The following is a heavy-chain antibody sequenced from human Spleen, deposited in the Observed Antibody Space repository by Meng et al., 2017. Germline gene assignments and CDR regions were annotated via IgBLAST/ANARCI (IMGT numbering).Heavy chain of an antibody. CDR1: GGSISSIDW. Sequence: QVQLQESGPGLVKPSGTLSLTCVVSGGSISSIDWWSWVRQPPGKGLEWIGEIYHGGDTNYNPSLKSRVTITIDRSKNQFSLKLSSVTAADTAVYYCASYNSGWPQFDSWGQGILVTVSS. CDR3: ASYNSGWPQFDS. J-gene: IGHJ4*02. CDR2: IYHGGDT. V-gene: IGHV4/OR15-8*02. D-gene: IGHD6-19*01.